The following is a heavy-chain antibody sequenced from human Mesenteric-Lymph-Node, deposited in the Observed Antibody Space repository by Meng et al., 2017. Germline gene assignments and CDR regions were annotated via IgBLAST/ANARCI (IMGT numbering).Heavy chain of an antibody. V-gene: IGHV4-4*07. CDR2: IYTSGST. Sequence: SETLSLTCTVSGGSISSYYWSWIRQPAGKGLEWIGRIYTSGSTNYNPSLKSRVTMSVDTSKNQFSLKLSSVTAADTAVYYCARGTGVGYIVATIPNWFDPWGQGTLVTVSS. CDR1: GGSISSYY. J-gene: IGHJ5*02. CDR3: ARGTGVGYIVATIPNWFDP. D-gene: IGHD5-12*01.